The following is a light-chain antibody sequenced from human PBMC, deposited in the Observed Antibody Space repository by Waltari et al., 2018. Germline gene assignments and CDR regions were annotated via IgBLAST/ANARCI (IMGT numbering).Light chain of an antibody. CDR3: LQRKSWPPVT. J-gene: IGKJ4*01. CDR1: QSVSFS. CDR2: DAL. V-gene: IGKV3-11*01. Sequence: EIVLTQSPATLSLSPGDRATLSCRASQSVSFSLSWYQQKAGQVPRLVIYDALDRATGIPARFIGSGSGTDFNLTISRLEPEDFAVYFCLQRKSWPPVTFGGGTRVEIK.